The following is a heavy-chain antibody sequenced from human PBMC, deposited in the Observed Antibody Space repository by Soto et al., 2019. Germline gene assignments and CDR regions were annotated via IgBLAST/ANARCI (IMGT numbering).Heavy chain of an antibody. CDR2: INAGNGNT. D-gene: IGHD2-15*01. V-gene: IGHV1-3*01. J-gene: IGHJ4*02. Sequence: ASVKVSCKASGYTFTTYHIHWVRQAPGQRLEWIGRINAGNGNTNYSQQFQDRVTITRDTSATTAYMELSSLRLEDTAVYYCSKERSTGDSCYSGDFWGQGTLVSV. CDR1: GYTFTTYH. CDR3: SKERSTGDSCYSGDF.